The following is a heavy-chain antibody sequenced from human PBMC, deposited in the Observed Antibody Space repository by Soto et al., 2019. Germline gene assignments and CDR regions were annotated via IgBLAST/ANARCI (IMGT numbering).Heavy chain of an antibody. CDR1: GGSISTYY. CDR3: ARLIATAGTPLDY. J-gene: IGHJ4*02. Sequence: PSETLSLTCTVCGGSISTYYWSWIRQPPGKGLEWIGYIYYSGSTNYNPSLKSRVTMSVDTSKNQFSLKLSSVTAADTAVYYCARLIATAGTPLDYWGQGTLVTVSS. D-gene: IGHD6-13*01. V-gene: IGHV4-59*08. CDR2: IYYSGST.